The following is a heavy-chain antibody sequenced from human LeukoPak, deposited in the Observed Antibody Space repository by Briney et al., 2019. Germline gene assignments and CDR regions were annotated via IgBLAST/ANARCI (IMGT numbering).Heavy chain of an antibody. CDR3: ARGGIAAAGTSALDY. Sequence: ASVKVSCKASGYTFTSYYMHWVRQAPGQGLEWMGIINSSGGSTSYAQKFQGRVTMTRDTSTSTVYMELSSLRSEDTAVYYCARGGIAAAGTSALDYWGQGTLVTVSS. J-gene: IGHJ4*02. CDR2: INSSGGST. CDR1: GYTFTSYY. D-gene: IGHD6-13*01. V-gene: IGHV1-46*01.